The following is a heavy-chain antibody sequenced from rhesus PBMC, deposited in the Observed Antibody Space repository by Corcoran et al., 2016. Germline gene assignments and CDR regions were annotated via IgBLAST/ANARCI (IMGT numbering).Heavy chain of an antibody. V-gene: IGHV4-169*01. CDR3: ARVPDY. CDR1: GGSLSRSY. Sequence: QLQLQESGPGLVKPSETLSVHCAVSGGSLSRSYWSWIRQAPGKGLEWIGYIYGSGSSTNYNPSLKSRVTLSVDTSKNQLSLKLSSVTTADTAVYYCARVPDYWGQGVLVTVSS. CDR2: IYGSGSST. J-gene: IGHJ4*01.